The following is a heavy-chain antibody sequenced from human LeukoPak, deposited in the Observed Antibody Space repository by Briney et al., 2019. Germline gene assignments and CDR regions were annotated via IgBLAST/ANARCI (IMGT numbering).Heavy chain of an antibody. CDR3: ARDTSGTIAAAGRSDY. D-gene: IGHD6-6*01. CDR1: GFTFSTYW. Sequence: GGSLRLSCAASGFTFSTYWMSWVRQAPGKGLKWVANIKQDGSERHYVDSVMGRFTISRDNVKNSLYLQMNSLRAEDTAVYYCARDTSGTIAAAGRSDYWGQGTLVTVSS. CDR2: IKQDGSER. V-gene: IGHV3-7*01. J-gene: IGHJ4*02.